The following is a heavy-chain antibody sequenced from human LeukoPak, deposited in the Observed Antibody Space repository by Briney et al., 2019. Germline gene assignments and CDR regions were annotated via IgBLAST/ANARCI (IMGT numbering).Heavy chain of an antibody. CDR2: INHSGST. J-gene: IGHJ4*02. CDR1: GGSFSGYY. V-gene: IGHV4-34*01. D-gene: IGHD3-22*01. CDR3: ARGPYYYDKFDY. Sequence: PSETLSLTCAVYGGSFSGYYWSWIRQPPGQGLEWIGEINHSGSTNYNPSPKSRVTISVDTSENQFSLKLSSVTAADTAVYYCARGPYYYDKFDYWGQGTLVTVSS.